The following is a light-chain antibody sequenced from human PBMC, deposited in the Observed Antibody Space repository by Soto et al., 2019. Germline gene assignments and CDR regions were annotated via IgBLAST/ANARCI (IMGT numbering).Light chain of an antibody. CDR1: SSYIGNNY. CDR3: GTWDSSLSAGGV. Sequence: QSVLTQPPSVSAAPGQKVTISCFASSSYIGNNYVSWYQQLPGTAPKLLIYDNNKRPSGIPDRFSGSKSGTSATLGITGLQTGDEADYYCGTWDSSLSAGGVFGGGTKLTVL. V-gene: IGLV1-51*01. J-gene: IGLJ3*02. CDR2: DNN.